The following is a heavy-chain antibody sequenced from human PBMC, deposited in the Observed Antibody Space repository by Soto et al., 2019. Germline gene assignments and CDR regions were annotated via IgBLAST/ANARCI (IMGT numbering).Heavy chain of an antibody. D-gene: IGHD2-8*01. Sequence: GGSLRLSCAASGFTFSSYAMSWVRQAPGKGLEWVSAISGSGGSTYYADSVKGRFTISRDNSKNTLYLQMNSLRAEDTAVYYCAKWDLGIVLMVYDSWPDYGMDVWGQGTTVTVSS. CDR2: ISGSGGST. CDR3: AKWDLGIVLMVYDSWPDYGMDV. V-gene: IGHV3-23*01. J-gene: IGHJ6*02. CDR1: GFTFSSYA.